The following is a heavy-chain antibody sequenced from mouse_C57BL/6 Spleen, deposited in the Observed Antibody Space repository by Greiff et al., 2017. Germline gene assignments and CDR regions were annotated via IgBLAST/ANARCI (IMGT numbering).Heavy chain of an antibody. CDR3: TTSYYGSSYGWCAY. Sequence: VQLKQSGAELVRPGASVKLSCTASGFNIKDYYMHWVKQRPEQGLEWIGRIDPEDGDTEYAPKFQGKATMTADTSSNTAYLQLSSLTSEDTAVYYCTTSYYGSSYGWCAYWGQGTLVTVSA. CDR2: IDPEDGDT. J-gene: IGHJ3*01. CDR1: GFNIKDYY. D-gene: IGHD1-1*01. V-gene: IGHV14-1*01.